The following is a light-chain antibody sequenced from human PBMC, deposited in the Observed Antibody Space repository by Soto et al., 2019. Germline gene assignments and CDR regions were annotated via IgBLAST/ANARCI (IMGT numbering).Light chain of an antibody. Sequence: QPVLTQSPSASASLGASVRLTCTLSSGHSNYAIAWHQQQPEKGPRFLMKLSRDGSHSRGDGIPDRFSGSSSGAERFLIISSLQSEDEADYYCQTWGTASYVFGPGTKVTVL. CDR3: QTWGTASYV. CDR1: SGHSNYA. J-gene: IGLJ1*01. CDR2: LSRDGSH. V-gene: IGLV4-69*01.